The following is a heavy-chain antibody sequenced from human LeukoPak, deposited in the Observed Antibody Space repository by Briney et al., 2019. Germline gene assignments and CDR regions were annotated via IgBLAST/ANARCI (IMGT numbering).Heavy chain of an antibody. V-gene: IGHV4-39*01. CDR3: ARRVSRWLNDY. CDR1: GGSISSSSYY. D-gene: IGHD6-13*01. J-gene: IGHJ4*02. Sequence: TSETLSLTCTVSGGSISSSSYYWGWIRQPPGKGLEWIGSIYYSGSTYYNPSLKSRVTISVDTSKNQFSLKLSSVTAADTAVYYCARRVSRWLNDYWGQGTLVTVSS. CDR2: IYYSGST.